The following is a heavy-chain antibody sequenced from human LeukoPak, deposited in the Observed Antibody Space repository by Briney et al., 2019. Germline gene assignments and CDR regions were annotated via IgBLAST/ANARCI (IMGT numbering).Heavy chain of an antibody. V-gene: IGHV4-59*01. CDR2: IYYSGST. J-gene: IGHJ6*03. Sequence: SETLSLTCTVSGGSISSYYWSWIRQPPGKGLEWIGYIYYSGSTNYNPSLKSRVTISVDTSKNQFSLKLSSVTAADTAVYYCARNYYDSGGYYYYYYYMDVWGKGTTVTISS. CDR1: GGSISSYY. D-gene: IGHD3-22*01. CDR3: ARNYYDSGGYYYYYYYMDV.